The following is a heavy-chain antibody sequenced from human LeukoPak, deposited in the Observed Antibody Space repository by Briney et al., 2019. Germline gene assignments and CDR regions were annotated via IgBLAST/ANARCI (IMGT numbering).Heavy chain of an antibody. D-gene: IGHD6-19*01. CDR3: AKAIVVAGKSLYYYGMDV. CDR1: GFTFSSYA. J-gene: IGHJ6*02. Sequence: PGGSLRLSCAASGFTFSSYAMSWVRQAPGKGLEWVSGISGGGVSTYSADSVKGRFTISRDSAKNTLSLQMSSLRADDTAVYYCAKAIVVAGKSLYYYGMDVWGQGTTVTVSS. V-gene: IGHV3-23*01. CDR2: ISGGGVST.